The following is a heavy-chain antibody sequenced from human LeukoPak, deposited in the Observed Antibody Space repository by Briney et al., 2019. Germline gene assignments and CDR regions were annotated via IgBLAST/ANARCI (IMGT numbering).Heavy chain of an antibody. CDR3: ARDRSGQWLGHFDY. Sequence: GGSLRLSCATSGFTFSSCSMNWVRQAPGKGLEWVSSISSSSSYIYYADSVKGRFTISRDNAKNSLYLQMNSLRAEDTAVYYCARDRSGQWLGHFDYWGQGTLVTVSS. D-gene: IGHD6-19*01. CDR1: GFTFSSCS. J-gene: IGHJ4*02. V-gene: IGHV3-21*01. CDR2: ISSSSSYI.